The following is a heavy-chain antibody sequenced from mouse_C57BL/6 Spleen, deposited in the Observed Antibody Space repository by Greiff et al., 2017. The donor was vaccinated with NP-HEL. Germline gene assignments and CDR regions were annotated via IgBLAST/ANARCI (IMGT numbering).Heavy chain of an antibody. CDR2: IDPSDSET. Sequence: QVQLQQPGAELVRPGSSVKLSCKASGYTFTSYWMHWVKQRPIQGLEWIGNIDPSDSETHYNQKFKDKATLTVDKSSSTAYMQRSSLTSEDSAVYYCARREHQGDAMDYWGQGTSVTVSS. CDR1: GYTFTSYW. V-gene: IGHV1-52*01. J-gene: IGHJ4*01. CDR3: ARREHQGDAMDY.